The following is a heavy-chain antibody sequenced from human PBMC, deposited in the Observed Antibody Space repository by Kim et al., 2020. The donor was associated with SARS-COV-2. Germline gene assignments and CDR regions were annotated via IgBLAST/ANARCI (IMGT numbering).Heavy chain of an antibody. CDR2: ISYDGSNK. J-gene: IGHJ4*02. D-gene: IGHD6-13*01. V-gene: IGHV3-30-3*01. CDR1: GFTFSSYA. Sequence: GGSLRLSCAASGFTFSSYAMHWVRQAPGKGLEWVAVISYDGSNKYYADSVKGRFTISRDNSKNTLYLQMNSLRAEDTAVYYCARDRWGQQLVNYFDYWGQGTLVTVSS. CDR3: ARDRWGQQLVNYFDY.